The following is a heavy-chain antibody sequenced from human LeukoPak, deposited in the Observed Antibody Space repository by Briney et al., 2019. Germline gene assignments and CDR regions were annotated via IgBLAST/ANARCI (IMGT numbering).Heavy chain of an antibody. CDR1: GGTFSSYA. J-gene: IGHJ6*03. D-gene: IGHD2-2*01. V-gene: IGHV1-69*13. CDR3: ARNQLPRVYYYYMDV. Sequence: ASVKVSCKASGGTFSSYAISWVRQAPGQGLEWMGGIIPIFGTANYAQKFQGRVTITADESTSTAYMELSSLRSEDTAVYYCARNQLPRVYYYYMDVWGKGTTVTVSS. CDR2: IIPIFGTA.